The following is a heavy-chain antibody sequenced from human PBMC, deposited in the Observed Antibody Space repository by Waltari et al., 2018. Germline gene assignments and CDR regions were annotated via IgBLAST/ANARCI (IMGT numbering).Heavy chain of an antibody. CDR1: GYSISSGYY. D-gene: IGHD4-4*01. Sequence: QVQLQESGPGLVKPSENLSLTCAVSGYSISSGYYWGWIRRPPGQGLEWIGSIYHSGSTYYNPSLKSRVTISVDTSKNQFSLKLSSVTAADTAVYYCAREPLCSNYDCYYYYYYMDVWGKGTTVTVSS. CDR2: IYHSGST. V-gene: IGHV4-38-2*02. J-gene: IGHJ6*03. CDR3: AREPLCSNYDCYYYYYYMDV.